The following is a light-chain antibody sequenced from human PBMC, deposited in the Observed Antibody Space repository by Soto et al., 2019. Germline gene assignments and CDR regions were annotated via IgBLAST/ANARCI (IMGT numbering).Light chain of an antibody. CDR3: QQLNSYPRVA. CDR2: AAS. CDR1: QGISSY. V-gene: IGKV1-9*01. Sequence: DIQLTQSPSFLSAYVGDRVTITCRASQGISSYLAWYQQKPGKAPKLLIFAASTLQSGVPSRFSGSGSGTELTLTISSLQPEDFATYYCQQLNSYPRVAFGPGTKVDIK. J-gene: IGKJ3*01.